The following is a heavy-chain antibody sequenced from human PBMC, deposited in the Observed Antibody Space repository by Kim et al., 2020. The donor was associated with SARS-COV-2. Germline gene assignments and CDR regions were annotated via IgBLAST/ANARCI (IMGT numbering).Heavy chain of an antibody. CDR2: ISSSADST. D-gene: IGHD1-26*01. J-gene: IGHJ3*01. CDR3: ARSMSGNPDDALDV. V-gene: IGHV3-64*02. CDR1: GYMFNNYA. Sequence: GGSLRLSCAASGYMFNNYAMHWVRQLPGKGLEYVSAISSSADSTFYVDSVRDRFMISRDNSKNILYLHMGGLTTEDMAVYYCARSMSGNPDDALDVWGQG.